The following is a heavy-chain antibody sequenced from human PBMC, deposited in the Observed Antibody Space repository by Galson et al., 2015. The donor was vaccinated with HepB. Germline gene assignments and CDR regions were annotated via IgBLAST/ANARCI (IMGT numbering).Heavy chain of an antibody. J-gene: IGHJ6*03. CDR2: ISYDGSNK. CDR1: GFTFSSYG. CDR3: AKDIVPARTFKYYYYYYMDV. Sequence: SLRLSCAASGFTFSSYGMHWVRQAPGKGLEWVAVISYDGSNKYYADSVKGRFTISRDNSKNTLYLQMNSLRAEDTAVYYCAKDIVPARTFKYYYYYYMDVWDKGTTVTVSS. V-gene: IGHV3-30*18. D-gene: IGHD2-2*01.